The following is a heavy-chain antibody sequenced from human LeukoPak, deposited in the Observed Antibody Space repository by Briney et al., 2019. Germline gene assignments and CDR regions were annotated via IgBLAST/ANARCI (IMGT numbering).Heavy chain of an antibody. J-gene: IGHJ4*02. CDR2: IYYSGST. Sequence: SETLSLTCTVSGGSISTYYGNWIRQAPGKGLEWIGYIYYSGSTNYNPSLKSRVAMSVDTSRNQFSLKLSSVTAADTAVYYCARGRIAVAGTKNYFDYWGQGTLVTVSS. CDR3: ARGRIAVAGTKNYFDY. V-gene: IGHV4-59*01. CDR1: GGSISTYY. D-gene: IGHD6-19*01.